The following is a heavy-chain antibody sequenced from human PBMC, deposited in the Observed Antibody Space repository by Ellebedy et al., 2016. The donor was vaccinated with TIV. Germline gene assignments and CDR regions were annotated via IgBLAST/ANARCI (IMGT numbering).Heavy chain of an antibody. J-gene: IGHJ4*02. CDR1: GFTFSGSA. CDR3: MHLVVVAATGY. D-gene: IGHD2-21*02. V-gene: IGHV3-73*01. CDR2: IRSKANNYAT. Sequence: GESLKISCAPSGFTFSGSAMHWVRQASGKGLEWVGRIRSKANNYATAYAASVKGRFTISRDDSKNTAYLQINSLKTEDTAVYYCMHLVVVAATGYWGQGTLVTVSS.